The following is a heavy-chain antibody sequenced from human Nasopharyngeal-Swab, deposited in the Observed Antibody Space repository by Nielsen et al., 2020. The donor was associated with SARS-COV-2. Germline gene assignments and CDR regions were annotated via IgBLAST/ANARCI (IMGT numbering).Heavy chain of an antibody. CDR1: GYTFTSYG. Sequence: ASVKVSCKASGYTFTSYGISWVRQAPGQGLEWMGWISAYNGNTNYAQKFQGRVTMTRDTSTSTVYMELSSLRSEDTAVYYCAGAPTVTTTIVSYYYYGMDVWGQGTTVTVSS. CDR3: AGAPTVTTTIVSYYYYGMDV. CDR2: ISAYNGNT. J-gene: IGHJ6*02. V-gene: IGHV1-18*01. D-gene: IGHD4-17*01.